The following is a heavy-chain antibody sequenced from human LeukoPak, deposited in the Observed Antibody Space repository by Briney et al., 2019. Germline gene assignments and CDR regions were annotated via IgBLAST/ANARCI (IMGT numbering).Heavy chain of an antibody. CDR1: GGSVSSDSYY. Sequence: SETLSLTCTVSGGSVSSDSYYWSWIRQPPGKGLEWIGYIYYSGSTNYNPSLKSRVTISVDTSKNQCSLKLSSVTAADTAVYYCARDVKTYYYDSSGYYYYYYYGMDVWGQGTTVTVSS. D-gene: IGHD3-22*01. J-gene: IGHJ6*02. V-gene: IGHV4-61*01. CDR3: ARDVKTYYYDSSGYYYYYYYGMDV. CDR2: IYYSGST.